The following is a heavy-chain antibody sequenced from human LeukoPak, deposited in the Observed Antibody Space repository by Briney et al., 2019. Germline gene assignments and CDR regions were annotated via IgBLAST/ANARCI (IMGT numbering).Heavy chain of an antibody. CDR1: GGSIYNFY. V-gene: IGHV4-59*01. D-gene: IGHD2-21*01. Sequence: SETLSLTCTVSGGSIYNFYWSWIRQPPGKGLEWIGYIFHSGSTNYNPSLKSRVTISVDTSKNQFSLRLSSVTAADTAVYYCARDVEVADAFDIWGQGTMVAVSS. CDR3: ARDVEVADAFDI. J-gene: IGHJ3*02. CDR2: IFHSGST.